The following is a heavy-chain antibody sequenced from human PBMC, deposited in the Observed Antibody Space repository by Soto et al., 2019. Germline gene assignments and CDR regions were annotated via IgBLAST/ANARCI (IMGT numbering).Heavy chain of an antibody. CDR2: ISGSGGST. D-gene: IGHD3-22*01. Sequence: HPGGSLRLSCAASVFTFSSYAMSWVRQAPGKGLEWVSAISGSGGSTYYADSVKGRFTISRDNSKNTLYLQMNSLRAEDTAVYYCAKGPQIDLPPYYFDYWGQGTLVTVSS. V-gene: IGHV3-23*01. J-gene: IGHJ4*02. CDR1: VFTFSSYA. CDR3: AKGPQIDLPPYYFDY.